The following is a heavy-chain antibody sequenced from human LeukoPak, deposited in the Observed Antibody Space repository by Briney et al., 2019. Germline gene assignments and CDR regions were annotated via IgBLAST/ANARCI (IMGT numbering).Heavy chain of an antibody. CDR3: AHGGDTAMYSWFDP. V-gene: IGHV2-5*01. J-gene: IGHJ5*02. Sequence: SGPTLVNPTQTLTLTFTFSGFSLSTRGVGVGWIRQPPGKALEWLSLIYWNDDKRYSPSLKSRLTITKDTSKNQVVLTMTNMDPVDTATYYCAHGGDTAMYSWFDPWGQGTLVTVSS. CDR2: IYWNDDK. D-gene: IGHD5-18*01. CDR1: GFSLSTRGVG.